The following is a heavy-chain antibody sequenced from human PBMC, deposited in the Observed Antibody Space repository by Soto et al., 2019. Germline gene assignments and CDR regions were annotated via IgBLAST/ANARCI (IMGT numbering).Heavy chain of an antibody. CDR3: ARDRGNWNWSRYYYYMDV. D-gene: IGHD1-7*01. J-gene: IGHJ6*03. CDR2: IIPILGIA. CDR1: GGTFSSYT. Sequence: QVQLVQSGAEVKKPGSSVKVSCKASGGTFSSYTISWVRQAPGQGLEWMGRIIPILGIANYAQKFQGSVTITADKSTSTAYMELSSLRSEDTAVYYCARDRGNWNWSRYYYYMDVWGKGTTVTVSS. V-gene: IGHV1-69*08.